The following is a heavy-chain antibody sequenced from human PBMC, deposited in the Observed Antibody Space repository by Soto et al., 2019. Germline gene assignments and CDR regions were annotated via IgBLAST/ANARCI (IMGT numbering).Heavy chain of an antibody. CDR2: ISASGDTS. J-gene: IGHJ4*02. D-gene: IGHD6-19*01. CDR1: GFTFSTYA. V-gene: IGHV3-23*01. Sequence: GGSLRLSCAASGFTFSTYAMSWVRQAPGKGLEWVSAISASGDTSYFADSVKGRFTISRDNSRNTLYLQMSSLRAEDTALYYCAKMSRSSGWYGFDYWGQGTLVTVS. CDR3: AKMSRSSGWYGFDY.